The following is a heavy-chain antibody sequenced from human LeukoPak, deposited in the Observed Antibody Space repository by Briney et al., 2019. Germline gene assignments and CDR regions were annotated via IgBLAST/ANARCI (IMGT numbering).Heavy chain of an antibody. CDR1: GFNFANHA. V-gene: IGHV3-23*01. CDR3: VKEDTPATANY. CDR2: ISGGGDVT. J-gene: IGHJ4*02. Sequence: GGSLRLSCAASGFNFANHAMSWVRQTPGKGLEWVSAISGGGDVTYYADSVTGRFTISRDNSKDTLFLQMHSLRPGDTAVYYCVKEDTPATANYWGQGTLVTISS. D-gene: IGHD2-21*02.